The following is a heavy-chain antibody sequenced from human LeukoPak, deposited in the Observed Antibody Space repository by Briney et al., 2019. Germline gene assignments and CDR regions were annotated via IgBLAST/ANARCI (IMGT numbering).Heavy chain of an antibody. CDR1: GGSISSGGYY. D-gene: IGHD5-12*01. CDR2: IYHSGST. CDR3: ARDSWGYDYLNAFDI. Sequence: SETLSLTCTVSGGSISSGGYYWSWIRQPPGKGLEWIGYIYHSGSTYYNPSLKSRVTISVDRSKNQFSLKLSSVTAADTAVYYCARDSWGYDYLNAFDIWGQGTMVTVSS. V-gene: IGHV4-30-2*01. J-gene: IGHJ3*02.